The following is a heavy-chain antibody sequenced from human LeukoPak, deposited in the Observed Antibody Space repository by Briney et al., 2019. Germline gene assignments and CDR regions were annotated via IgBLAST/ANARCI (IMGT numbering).Heavy chain of an antibody. CDR3: TAEQWQRFGY. V-gene: IGHV3-15*01. CDR1: GFTFTYAW. CDR2: FKSRHDGGTT. D-gene: IGHD5-12*01. Sequence: GGSLRLSCAASAASGFTFTYAWMSWVRQAPGKGLEWVGRFKSRHDGGTTDYAAAVKGRFTISRDDSKNTLWLQMNSLKTEDTAVYYCTAEQWQRFGYWGQGTLVTVSS. J-gene: IGHJ4*02.